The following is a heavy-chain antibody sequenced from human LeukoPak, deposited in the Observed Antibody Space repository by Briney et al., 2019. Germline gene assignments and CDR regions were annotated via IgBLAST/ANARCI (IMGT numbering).Heavy chain of an antibody. D-gene: IGHD1-7*01. CDR2: ISTSSSYI. CDR1: GFTFSSYS. CDR3: ARDSEGVTGTTSWFDP. Sequence: GGSLRLSCAASGFTFSSYSMNWVRQAPGKGLEWVSSISTSSSYIYYADSVKGRFTISRDNARNSLYLQMNSLRAEDTAVYYCARDSEGVTGTTSWFDPWGQGTLVTVSS. J-gene: IGHJ5*02. V-gene: IGHV3-21*01.